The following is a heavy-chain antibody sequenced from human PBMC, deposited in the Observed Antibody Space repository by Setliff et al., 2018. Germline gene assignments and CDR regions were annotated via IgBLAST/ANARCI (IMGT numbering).Heavy chain of an antibody. Sequence: ASVKVSCKASGYTFINFGISWVRQAPGQGLEWVGWISPYTGNTYYAPRLQDRVTLTADTSTNTAYMELRSLISDDTAVYYCSRLVRLCTRTTCQRLSGDDFWGQGTLVTVSS. CDR1: GYTFINFG. D-gene: IGHD2-8*01. J-gene: IGHJ4*02. CDR3: SRLVRLCTRTTCQRLSGDDF. CDR2: ISPYTGNT. V-gene: IGHV1-18*01.